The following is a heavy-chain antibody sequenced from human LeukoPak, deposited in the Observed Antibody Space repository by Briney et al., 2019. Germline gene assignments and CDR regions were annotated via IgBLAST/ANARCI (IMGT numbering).Heavy chain of an antibody. D-gene: IGHD5-18*01. V-gene: IGHV3-74*01. CDR3: ASSGRGYSSPPFDP. J-gene: IGHJ5*02. CDR1: GFTFSTYW. Sequence: GESLRLSCAAYGFTFSTYWMHWVRQAPGEGLVWVSRISTDGSSTSYADSVKGLFTISRDNARNTLYLQMNSLRVEDTAVYYCASSGRGYSSPPFDPWGQGTLVTVSS. CDR2: ISTDGSST.